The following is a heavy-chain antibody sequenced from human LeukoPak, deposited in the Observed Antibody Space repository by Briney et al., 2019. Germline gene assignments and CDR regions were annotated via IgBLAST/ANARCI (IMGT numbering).Heavy chain of an antibody. J-gene: IGHJ5*02. D-gene: IGHD1-1*01. CDR1: GGSISSYY. CDR3: ARVKLRYNWSDGDWFDP. Sequence: PSETLSLTCTVSGGSISSYYWSWIRQPPGKGLEWIGYTYYSGSTNYNPSLKSRVTISVDTSKNQFSLKLSSVTAADTAVYYCARVKLRYNWSDGDWFDPWGQGTLVTVSS. CDR2: TYYSGST. V-gene: IGHV4-59*08.